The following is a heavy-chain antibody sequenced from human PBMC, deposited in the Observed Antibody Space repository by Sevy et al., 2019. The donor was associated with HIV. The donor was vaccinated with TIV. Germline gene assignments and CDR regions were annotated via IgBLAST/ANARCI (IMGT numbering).Heavy chain of an antibody. Sequence: GGSLRLSCAASGFTFSDYYMSWIRQVPGKGLEWVSYMSSGTSYTNYADSVKGRFTISRDNAKNSLYLQMNSLRAEDTAVYYCARDRRNYGGQYFDYWGQGTLVTVSS. D-gene: IGHD1-7*01. CDR1: GFTFSDYY. J-gene: IGHJ4*02. V-gene: IGHV3-11*06. CDR2: MSSGTSYT. CDR3: ARDRRNYGGQYFDY.